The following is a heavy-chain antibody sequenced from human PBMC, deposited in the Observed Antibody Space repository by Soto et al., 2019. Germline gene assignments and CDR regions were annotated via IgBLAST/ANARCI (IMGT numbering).Heavy chain of an antibody. V-gene: IGHV2-5*02. Sequence: QITLKESGPTLVKPTQTLTLTCTFSVFSLSTPAVSVGWIRQPPGKALEWLALIYWDDDKRYSPSLKSRLTIKMDTSKTQVVHKMTNIGPVDTATYYCSPVLTHWCSGTGYHSVNFMCVWCEGTTVNVAS. CDR3: SPVLTHWCSGTGYHSVNFMCV. CDR2: IYWDDDK. J-gene: IGHJ6*03. CDR1: VFSLSTPAVS. D-gene: IGHD2-15*01.